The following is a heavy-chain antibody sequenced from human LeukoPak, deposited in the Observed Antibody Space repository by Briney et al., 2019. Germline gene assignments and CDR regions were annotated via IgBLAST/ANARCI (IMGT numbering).Heavy chain of an antibody. CDR3: ARSLYYYDSSGFSYYYYYYMDV. Sequence: ASVKVSCKASGYTFTSYDINWVRQATGQGLEWMGWMNPNSGNTGYAQKFQGRVTMTRNTSISTAYMELSSLRSEDTAVYYCARSLYYYDSSGFSYYYYYYMDVWGKGTTFTVSS. CDR2: MNPNSGNT. V-gene: IGHV1-8*01. CDR1: GYTFTSYD. J-gene: IGHJ6*03. D-gene: IGHD3-22*01.